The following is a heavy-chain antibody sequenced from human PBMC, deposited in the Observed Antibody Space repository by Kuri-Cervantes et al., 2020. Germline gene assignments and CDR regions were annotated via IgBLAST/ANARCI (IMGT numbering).Heavy chain of an antibody. D-gene: IGHD2-15*01. CDR2: INPSGGST. V-gene: IGHV1-46*01. J-gene: IGHJ5*02. Sequence: ASVKVSCKASGYTFTSYYMHWVRQAPGQGLEWMGIINPSGGSTSYAQKFQGGVTMTRDTSTSTVYMELSSLRSEDTAVYYCARVGCSGGSCKINWFDPWGQGTLVTVSS. CDR1: GYTFTSYY. CDR3: ARVGCSGGSCKINWFDP.